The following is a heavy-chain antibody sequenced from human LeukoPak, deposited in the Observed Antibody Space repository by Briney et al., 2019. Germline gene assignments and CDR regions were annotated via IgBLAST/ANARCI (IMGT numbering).Heavy chain of an antibody. D-gene: IGHD5-12*01. Sequence: SETLSLTCTVSGYSISSGYYWGWVRQPPGKGLEWIGSLYHSGSPYSNPSLQSRVTISVDTSKNQFSLKLSSMIAADTAVYYCTRDSGYKLDFWGQGTLVMVSS. CDR3: TRDSGYKLDF. CDR1: GYSISSGYY. V-gene: IGHV4-38-2*02. J-gene: IGHJ4*02. CDR2: LYHSGSP.